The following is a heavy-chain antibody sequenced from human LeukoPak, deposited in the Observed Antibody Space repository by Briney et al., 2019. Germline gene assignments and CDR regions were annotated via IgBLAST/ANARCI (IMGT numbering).Heavy chain of an antibody. CDR2: FGSAGDT. V-gene: IGHV3-13*01. CDR3: VRGALPGDNWYFDL. J-gene: IGHJ2*01. Sequence: GGSLRLSCGTSGFPFIAYDMHWVRQAPGKGLEWVSAFGSAGDTYYPGAVKGRFIISRDYATNSLFLQMNSLRAGDTAVYFCVRGALPGDNWYFDLWGRGTLVIVSS. CDR1: GFPFIAYD.